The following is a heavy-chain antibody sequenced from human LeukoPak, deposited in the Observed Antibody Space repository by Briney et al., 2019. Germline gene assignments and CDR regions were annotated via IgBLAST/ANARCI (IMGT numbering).Heavy chain of an antibody. J-gene: IGHJ5*02. D-gene: IGHD7-27*01. CDR3: AGLLNGGASHWFDP. CDR1: GASISNTGYY. V-gene: IGHV4-39*01. Sequence: SSETLSLTCTVSGASISNTGYYWGWIRQPPGKGLEWIGNIYHSGSTYYSPSLKSRVTLSVDTSKNQFSLKLSPVTAADTAVYYCAGLLNGGASHWFDPWGQGTLVTVSS. CDR2: IYHSGST.